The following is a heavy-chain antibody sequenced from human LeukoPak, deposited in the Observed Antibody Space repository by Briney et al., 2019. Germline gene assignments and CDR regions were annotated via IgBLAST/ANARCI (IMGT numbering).Heavy chain of an antibody. CDR3: AREGPRGNSQFDY. Sequence: PGRSVRLSCAASGLTFSSYGIHWVRQAPGKGLEWVEFIWYDGSNKYYADSVKGRLTISRDNSKNTLYLQMNSLRAEDTAVYYCAREGPRGNSQFDYWGQGTLVTVSS. D-gene: IGHD2/OR15-2a*01. V-gene: IGHV3-33*01. CDR1: GLTFSSYG. CDR2: IWYDGSNK. J-gene: IGHJ4*02.